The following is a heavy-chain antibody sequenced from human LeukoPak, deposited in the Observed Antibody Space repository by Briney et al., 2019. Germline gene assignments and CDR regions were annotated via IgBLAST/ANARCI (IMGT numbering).Heavy chain of an antibody. J-gene: IGHJ4*02. CDR3: ARYDGYATLGYFDY. D-gene: IGHD5-24*01. CDR2: IYYSGST. Sequence: PSETLSLTCTVSGGSISSYYWSWIRQPPGKGLEWIGYIYYSGSTNYNPSLKSRVTISVDTPKNQFSLKLSSVTAADTAVYYCARYDGYATLGYFDYWGQGTLVTVPS. V-gene: IGHV4-59*01. CDR1: GGSISSYY.